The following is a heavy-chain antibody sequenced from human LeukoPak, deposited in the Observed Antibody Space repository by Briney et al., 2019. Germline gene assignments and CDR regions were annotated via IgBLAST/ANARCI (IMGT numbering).Heavy chain of an antibody. CDR3: ATAPILRGEGGEHYKYGMDV. CDR2: IYRNGTP. CDR1: VGSINSGNW. Sequence: SETLSLTCAVSVGSINSGNWWSWVRPSPGKGLEWIGEIYRNGTPNYNPSLKSRVTISADTFKNQFSLKMTSVTAADTAVYYCATAPILRGEGGEHYKYGMDVWGQGTTVVVSS. V-gene: IGHV4-4*02. D-gene: IGHD2-2*02. J-gene: IGHJ6*02.